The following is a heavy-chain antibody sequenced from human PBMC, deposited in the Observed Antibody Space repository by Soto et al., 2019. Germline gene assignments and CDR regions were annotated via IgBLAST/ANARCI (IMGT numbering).Heavy chain of an antibody. CDR1: GGTFSSYA. D-gene: IGHD2-15*01. J-gene: IGHJ6*02. CDR2: IIPIFGNT. Sequence: ASVKVSCKASGGTFSSYAISWVRQAPGQGLEWMGGIIPIFGNTNYAQKLQGRVTMTTDTSTSTAYMELRSLRSDDTAVYYCARGVGSSSIVVVAATVYYGMDVWGQGTTVTVSS. CDR3: ARGVGSSSIVVVAATVYYGMDV. V-gene: IGHV1-18*01.